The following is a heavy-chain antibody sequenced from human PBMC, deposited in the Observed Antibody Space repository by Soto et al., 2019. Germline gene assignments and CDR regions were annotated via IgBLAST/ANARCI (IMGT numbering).Heavy chain of an antibody. CDR3: ARDYGSGRSPGAFDI. CDR2: IYSGGST. CDR1: GFTVSSNY. Sequence: GGSLRLSCAASGFTVSSNYMSWVRQAPGKGLEWVSVIYSGGSTYYADSVKGRFTISRDNSKNTLYLQMNSLRAEDTAVYYCARDYGSGRSPGAFDIWGQGTMVTVSS. J-gene: IGHJ3*02. V-gene: IGHV3-66*01. D-gene: IGHD3-10*01.